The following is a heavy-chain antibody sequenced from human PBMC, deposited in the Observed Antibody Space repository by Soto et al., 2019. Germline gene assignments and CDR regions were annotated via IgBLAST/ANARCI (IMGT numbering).Heavy chain of an antibody. D-gene: IGHD2-2*02. CDR3: ARGSFPIQCTDN. V-gene: IGHV4-31*03. CDR1: GGSISSGDSY. J-gene: IGHJ4*02. CDR2: IYYKWNT. Sequence: TLSLTCTVSGGSISSGDSYWGWIRQHPEKGLEGIGYIYYKWNTYYNPSLKSRVARSVDTSTNQFSLMLNSVTAADTAVYYCARGSFPIQCTDNWGQGTLVTVSS.